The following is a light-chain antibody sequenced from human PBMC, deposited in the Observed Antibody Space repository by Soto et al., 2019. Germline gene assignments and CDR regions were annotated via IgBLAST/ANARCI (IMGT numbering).Light chain of an antibody. CDR3: HSYDNSLSVVV. Sequence: QSVLTQPPSVSGAPGQWVTISCTGSSSNIGAGYDVHWYQQLPGTAPKLLIYGNNNRPSGVPDRFSGSKSGTSASLAITGLQADDEADYYCHSYDNSLSVVVFGGGTQLTVL. J-gene: IGLJ2*01. CDR2: GNN. CDR1: SSNIGAGYD. V-gene: IGLV1-40*01.